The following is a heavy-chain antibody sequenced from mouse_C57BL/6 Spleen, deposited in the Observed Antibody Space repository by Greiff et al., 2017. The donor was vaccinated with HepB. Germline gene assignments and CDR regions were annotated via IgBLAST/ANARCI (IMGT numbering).Heavy chain of an antibody. V-gene: IGHV1-50*01. D-gene: IGHD2-2*01. J-gene: IGHJ2*01. CDR1: GYTFTSYW. CDR2: IDPSDSYT. Sequence: QVQLQQSGAELVKPGASVKLSCKASGYTFTSYWMQWVKQRPGQGLEWIGEIDPSDSYTNYNQKFKGKATLTVDTSSSTAYMQLSSLTSEDSAVYYCARWLRRGDYWGQGTTLTVSS. CDR3: ARWLRRGDY.